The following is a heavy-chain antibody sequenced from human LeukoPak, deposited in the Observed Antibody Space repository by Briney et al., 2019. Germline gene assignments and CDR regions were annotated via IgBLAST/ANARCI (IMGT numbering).Heavy chain of an antibody. Sequence: PSETLSLTCTVSGGSISSGSYYWSWIRQPAGKGLEWIGRIYTSGSTNYNPSLKSRVTISVDTSKNQFSLKLSSVTAADTAVYYCARVGEHYYFDFWGQGTLVTVSS. CDR1: GGSISSGSYY. V-gene: IGHV4-61*02. CDR2: IYTSGST. D-gene: IGHD1/OR15-1a*01. J-gene: IGHJ4*02. CDR3: ARVGEHYYFDF.